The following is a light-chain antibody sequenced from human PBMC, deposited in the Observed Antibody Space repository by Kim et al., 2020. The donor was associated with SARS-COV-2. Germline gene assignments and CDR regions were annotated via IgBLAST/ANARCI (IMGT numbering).Light chain of an antibody. J-gene: IGLJ2*01. CDR3: YSAADNNGV. Sequence: SYELTQPSSVSVSPGQTARITCSGDVLAKKYARWFQQKPGQAPVLVIYKDSERPSGIPERFSGSRSGTIATLTISGAQVEDEADYYCYSAADNNGVFGGGTQLTVL. V-gene: IGLV3-27*01. CDR2: KDS. CDR1: VLAKKY.